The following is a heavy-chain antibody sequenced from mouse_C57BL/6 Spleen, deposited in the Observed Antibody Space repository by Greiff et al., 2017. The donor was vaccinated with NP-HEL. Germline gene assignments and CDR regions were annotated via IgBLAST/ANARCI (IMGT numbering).Heavy chain of an antibody. D-gene: IGHD4-1*01. V-gene: IGHV1-50*01. Sequence: QVHVKQPGAELVKPGASVKLSCKASGYTFTSYWMQWVKQRPGQGLEWIGEIDPSDSYTNYNQKFKGKATLTVDTSSSTAYMQLSSLTSEDSAVYYCAGKTGTGFAYWGQGTLVTVSA. CDR3: AGKTGTGFAY. CDR2: IDPSDSYT. CDR1: GYTFTSYW. J-gene: IGHJ3*01.